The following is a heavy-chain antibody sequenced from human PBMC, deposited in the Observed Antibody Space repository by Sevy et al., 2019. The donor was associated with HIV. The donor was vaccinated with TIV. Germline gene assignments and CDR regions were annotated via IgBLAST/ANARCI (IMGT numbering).Heavy chain of an antibody. D-gene: IGHD3-22*01. CDR3: ARDSYYYDMHSSSRPPDY. J-gene: IGHJ4*02. Sequence: ASVKVSCKASGYNFNTYGITWVRQAPGQGLEWMGWIGVNNGKTNYAARLQARISMTADTSTSTVYMELRTLTSDDTAIYFCARDSYYYDMHSSSRPPDYWGQGTLVTVSS. V-gene: IGHV1-18*01. CDR2: IGVNNGKT. CDR1: GYNFNTYG.